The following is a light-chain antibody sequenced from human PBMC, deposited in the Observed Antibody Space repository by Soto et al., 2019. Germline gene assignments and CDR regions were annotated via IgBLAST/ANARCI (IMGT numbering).Light chain of an antibody. V-gene: IGKV3-15*01. CDR2: DAS. CDR3: QQYNNWPPWT. J-gene: IGKJ1*01. CDR1: QSVSNN. Sequence: KLMTQSPATLSVSPGERATLSCRASQSVSNNLAWYQQKPGQAPRLLIYDASTRATGIPARFSGSGSGTEFTLTICGLQSEDLAVYYCQQYNNWPPWTFGQGTKVEIK.